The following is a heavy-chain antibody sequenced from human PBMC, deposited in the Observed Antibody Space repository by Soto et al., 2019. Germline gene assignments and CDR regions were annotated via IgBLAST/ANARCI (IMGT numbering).Heavy chain of an antibody. V-gene: IGHV3-30-3*01. Sequence: QEQLVESGGSVVQPGRSLRLSCVASGFPFSEYAMHWVRQAPSKGLEWVALISYDDGNVRYYADSVQGRFTGSRDNSKNTLFLQMDSLRSEDTAVYYCARDQGGAYFPHDGFDMWGQGTVVTVSS. J-gene: IGHJ3*02. CDR3: ARDQGGAYFPHDGFDM. CDR2: ISYDDGNVR. CDR1: GFPFSEYA. D-gene: IGHD1-26*01.